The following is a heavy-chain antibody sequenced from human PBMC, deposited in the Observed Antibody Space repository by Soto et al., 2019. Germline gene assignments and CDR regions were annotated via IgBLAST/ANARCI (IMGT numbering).Heavy chain of an antibody. CDR3: ARGSNDYGDGFDY. Sequence: PSQTLCLPWSLAGSSISSIAYSWSCIRQPPGKGLEWIGYIHHSGSTYYNPSLKSRVTISVDRSKNQFSLKLSSVTAADTAVYYCARGSNDYGDGFDYWGKGTLVTVSS. J-gene: IGHJ4*02. D-gene: IGHD4-17*01. CDR2: IHHSGST. CDR1: GSSISSIAYS. V-gene: IGHV4-30-2*01.